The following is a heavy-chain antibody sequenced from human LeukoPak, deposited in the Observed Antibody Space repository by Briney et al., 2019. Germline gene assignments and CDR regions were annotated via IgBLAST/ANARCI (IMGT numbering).Heavy chain of an antibody. V-gene: IGHV1-69*04. J-gene: IGHJ4*02. CDR3: ARDNRIAAAGF. CDR2: IIPILGIA. D-gene: IGHD6-13*01. Sequence: SVKVSCKASGGTFSSYAISWVRQAPGQGLEWMGRIIPILGIANYAQKFQGRVTITADKSTGTAYMELSSLRSEDTAVYYCARDNRIAAAGFWGQGTLVTVSS. CDR1: GGTFSSYA.